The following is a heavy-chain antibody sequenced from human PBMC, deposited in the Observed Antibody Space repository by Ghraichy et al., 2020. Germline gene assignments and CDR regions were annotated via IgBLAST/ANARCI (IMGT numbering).Heavy chain of an antibody. CDR1: GFTFSTYW. D-gene: IGHD2-15*01. V-gene: IGHV3-7*01. J-gene: IGHJ5*02. Sequence: GESLNISCAASGFTFSTYWMSWVRQAPGKGLEWVANIKEDGSEKSYVDSVRGRFTISRDNAKNSLYLQMNSLRAEDTAVYYCARDHTRGVYCSPGSCYPSWFDPWGQGTLVTVSS. CDR3: ARDHTRGVYCSPGSCYPSWFDP. CDR2: IKEDGSEK.